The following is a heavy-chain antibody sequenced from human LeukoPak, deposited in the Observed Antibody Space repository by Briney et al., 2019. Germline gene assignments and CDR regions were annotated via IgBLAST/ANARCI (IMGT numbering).Heavy chain of an antibody. D-gene: IGHD4-23*01. CDR2: IKQDGSEK. V-gene: IGHV3-7*01. Sequence: GGSLRLSCAASGFTFSSYWMSWVRQAPGKGLEWVANIKQDGSEKSYVDSVKGRFTISRDNTKNSLYLQMNSLRAEDTAVYYCARGRWAVSKGYYFGYWGQGTLVTVSS. J-gene: IGHJ4*02. CDR1: GFTFSSYW. CDR3: ARGRWAVSKGYYFGY.